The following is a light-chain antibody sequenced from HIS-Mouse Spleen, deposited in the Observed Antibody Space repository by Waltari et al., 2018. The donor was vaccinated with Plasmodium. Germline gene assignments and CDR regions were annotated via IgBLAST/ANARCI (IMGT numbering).Light chain of an antibody. Sequence: QSALTQPRSVSGSPGQSVTISCPGTSSDVGGYNYVSWYQQHPGKAPKLMIYDVSKRPPGVPDRFPGSKAGNTASLTISGLQAEDEADYYCCSYAGSYTLVFGGGTKLTVL. CDR2: DVS. CDR1: SSDVGGYNY. J-gene: IGLJ2*01. V-gene: IGLV2-11*01. CDR3: CSYAGSYTLV.